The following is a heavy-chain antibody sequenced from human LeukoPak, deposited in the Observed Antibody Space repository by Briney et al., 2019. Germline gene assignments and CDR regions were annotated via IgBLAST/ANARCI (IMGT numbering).Heavy chain of an antibody. CDR1: GYSFTTYW. V-gene: IGHV5-51*01. Sequence: GESLKISCQASGYSFTTYWIGWVRQMPGKGLEWMGIIYPGDFDIRYSPSFQGQVTFSTDKSISTASLQWNSLKASDTAMYYCARLALDGGNYFDYWGQGTLVSVSS. CDR3: ARLALDGGNYFDY. J-gene: IGHJ4*02. CDR2: IYPGDFDI. D-gene: IGHD3-16*01.